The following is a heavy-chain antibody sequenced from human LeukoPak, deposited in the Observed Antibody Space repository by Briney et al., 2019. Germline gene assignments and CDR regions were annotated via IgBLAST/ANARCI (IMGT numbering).Heavy chain of an antibody. CDR1: GYSFTSYW. CDR2: IYPGDSDT. J-gene: IGHJ4*02. D-gene: IGHD5-18*01. V-gene: IGHV5-51*01. CDR3: ARQTPVDTAMVTSMDY. Sequence: GESLKISCKGSGYSFTSYWIGWVRQMPGKGLEWMGIIYPGDSDTRYSPSFPGQVTISADKSISTAYLQWSSLKASDTAMYYCARQTPVDTAMVTSMDYWGQGTLVTVSS.